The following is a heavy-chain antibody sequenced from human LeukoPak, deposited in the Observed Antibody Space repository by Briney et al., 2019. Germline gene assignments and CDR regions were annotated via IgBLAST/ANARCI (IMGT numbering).Heavy chain of an antibody. Sequence: GGSLRLSCAASGFTFRSYAMSWVRQAPGKGLEWVSAITGSGSSTYYADSVKGRFTISRDNSKNTLYLQMNSLRAEDSAVYYCAKDISPASSSTSPYTNWGQGTLVTVSS. CDR1: GFTFRSYA. CDR2: ITGSGSST. D-gene: IGHD2-2*02. J-gene: IGHJ1*01. V-gene: IGHV3-23*01. CDR3: AKDISPASSSTSPYTN.